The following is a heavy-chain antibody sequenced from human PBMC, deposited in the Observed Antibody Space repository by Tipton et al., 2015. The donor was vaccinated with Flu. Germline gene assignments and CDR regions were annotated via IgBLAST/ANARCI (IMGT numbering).Heavy chain of an antibody. CDR3: ARGPPGPSIREYYFDI. CDR1: GGSIRGYY. Sequence: LRLSCTVSGGSIRGYYWNWIRQFPGTGLEWIGFVYYTGSTDYKSSLKSRVTISTDTSTNQVSLKMNSVIAADTAVYYCARGPPGPSIREYYFDIWGQGALVTVSS. D-gene: IGHD2/OR15-2a*01. CDR2: VYYTGST. J-gene: IGHJ4*02. V-gene: IGHV4-59*01.